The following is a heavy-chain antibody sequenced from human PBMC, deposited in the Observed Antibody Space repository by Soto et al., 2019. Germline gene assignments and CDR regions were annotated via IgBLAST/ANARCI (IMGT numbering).Heavy chain of an antibody. CDR1: GLTFSGYA. V-gene: IGHV3-23*01. CDR2: VTGSGDRT. D-gene: IGHD3-10*01. CDR3: AKEASIGRGYMDA. J-gene: IGHJ6*01. Sequence: GGSLRLSCAASGLTFSGYAMSWVRQAPAKGPEWVSSVTGSGDRTLHADSVKGRLTISRDNSKNTLYLQMDSLRAEDTAVYYCAKEASIGRGYMDAWGQGTTVTVSS.